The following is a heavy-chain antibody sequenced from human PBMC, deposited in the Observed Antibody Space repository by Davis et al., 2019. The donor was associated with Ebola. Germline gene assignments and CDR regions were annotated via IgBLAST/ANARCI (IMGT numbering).Heavy chain of an antibody. CDR3: ARGPPRLQSG. J-gene: IGHJ4*02. D-gene: IGHD5-24*01. CDR2: INAGNGDT. CDR1: GYTFTTYV. V-gene: IGHV1-3*01. Sequence: ASVKVSCKASGYTFTTYVIHWVRQAPGQRLEWMGWINAGNGDTKYSQKFQGRVTITRDTSASTAYMELSSLRSEDTAVYYCARGPPRLQSGWGQGTLATVSS.